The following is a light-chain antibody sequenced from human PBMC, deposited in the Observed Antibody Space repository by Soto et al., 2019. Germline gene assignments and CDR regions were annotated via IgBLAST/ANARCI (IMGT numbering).Light chain of an antibody. CDR2: GAS. J-gene: IGKJ1*01. CDR1: QSLSSD. Sequence: EIVLTQSPGTLSLSPGERATLSCRASQSLSSDLAWYQQKPGQAPTLLIYGASTRATGIPDRFSGSGSGTDFTLTIDRLEPEDFAVYYCQQSLNPKTFGQGTKVDIK. V-gene: IGKV3-20*01. CDR3: QQSLNPKT.